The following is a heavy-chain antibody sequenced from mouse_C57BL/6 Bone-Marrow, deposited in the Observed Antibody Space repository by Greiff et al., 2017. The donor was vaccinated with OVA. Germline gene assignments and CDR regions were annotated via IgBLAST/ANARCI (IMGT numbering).Heavy chain of an antibody. CDR1: GYSITSGYY. CDR2: ISYDGSN. J-gene: IGHJ1*03. D-gene: IGHD1-1*01. Sequence: EVQLVESGPGLVKPSQSLSLTCSVTGYSITSGYYWNWIRQFPGNKLEWMGYISYDGSNNYNPSLKNRISITRDTSKNQFFLKLNSVTTEDTATYYCARDYYGSSYSYWYFDVWGTGTTVTVSS. V-gene: IGHV3-6*01. CDR3: ARDYYGSSYSYWYFDV.